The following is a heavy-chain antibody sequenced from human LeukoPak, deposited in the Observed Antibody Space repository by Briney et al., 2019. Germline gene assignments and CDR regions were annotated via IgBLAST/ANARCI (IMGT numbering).Heavy chain of an antibody. CDR2: INPNSGGT. CDR1: GYTFTCYY. Sequence: ASVKVYFKAFGYTFTCYYMHWVRLAAVHEPDWTGWINPNSGGTNYAQKFQGRVTMTRDTSISTAYMELSRLRSDDTAVYYCASRVVPAAPLLPWGQGTLVTVSS. CDR3: ASRVVPAAPLLP. V-gene: IGHV1-2*02. D-gene: IGHD2-2*01. J-gene: IGHJ5*02.